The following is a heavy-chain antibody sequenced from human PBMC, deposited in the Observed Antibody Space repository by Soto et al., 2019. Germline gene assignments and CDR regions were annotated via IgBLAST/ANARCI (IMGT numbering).Heavy chain of an antibody. D-gene: IGHD6-19*01. V-gene: IGHV4-59*11. CDR2: IFYSGSTTY. CDR1: GGSISGHY. J-gene: IGHJ4*02. Sequence: LSLTCTVSGGSISGHYWIWIRQPPGEGMEWICYIFYSGSTTYNNNPSLKSRVSISVDTSKNQFYLRLSSVTAADTAVYYCARVGSSGWSPDYWGQGTLVTVSS. CDR3: ARVGSSGWSPDY.